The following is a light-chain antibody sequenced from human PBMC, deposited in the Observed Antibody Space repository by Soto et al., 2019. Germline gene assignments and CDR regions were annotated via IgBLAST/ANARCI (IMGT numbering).Light chain of an antibody. Sequence: EIVLTQSPGTLSLSPGERATLSCRASQSVSSSYLVWYQQKPGQAPRLLIDAASSRATGIPDRFSGSGSGTDFTLTISRLELEDFAVYYCQQHTSSPHMYTFGQGTKLEIK. CDR3: QQHTSSPHMYT. CDR2: AAS. V-gene: IGKV3-20*01. J-gene: IGKJ2*01. CDR1: QSVSSSY.